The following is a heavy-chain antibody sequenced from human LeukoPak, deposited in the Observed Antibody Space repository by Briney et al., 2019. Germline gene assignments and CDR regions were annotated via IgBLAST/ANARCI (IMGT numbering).Heavy chain of an antibody. D-gene: IGHD6-13*01. J-gene: IGHJ5*02. CDR1: GGSISSSSYY. CDR2: IYYSGST. V-gene: IGHV4-39*01. Sequence: SETLSLTCTVSGGSISSSSYYWGWIRQPPGKGLEWIGSIYYSGSTYYNPSPKSRVTISVDTSKNQFSLKLSSVTAADTAVYYCARRGVSSSWYGDWFDPWGQGTLVTVSS. CDR3: ARRGVSSSWYGDWFDP.